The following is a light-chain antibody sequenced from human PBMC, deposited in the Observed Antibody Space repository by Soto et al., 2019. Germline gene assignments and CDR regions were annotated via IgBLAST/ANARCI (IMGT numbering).Light chain of an antibody. Sequence: QSVLTQPAAVSGSPGQSMAISCTGTSSDVGGYDYVSWYQQHPDKAPKLIVYEVTHRPSGVSSRFSGSKSGNTASLTISGLQAEDEADYYCSSLRSGSTRVFGTGTKVTVL. J-gene: IGLJ1*01. V-gene: IGLV2-14*01. CDR3: SSLRSGSTRV. CDR2: EVT. CDR1: SSDVGGYDY.